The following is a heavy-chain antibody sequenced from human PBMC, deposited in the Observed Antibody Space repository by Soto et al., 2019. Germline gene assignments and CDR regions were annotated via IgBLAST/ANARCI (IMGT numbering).Heavy chain of an antibody. V-gene: IGHV1-3*05. Sequence: QVQLVQSGSEEKKPGASVKVSCKASGYTFTSYAMHWVRQAPGQRLEWMGWTNAGNGNTKYSQQFQGRVTIPRDTSAITASLERISLRSDDTAVYYCARSIVVVTALDYWGQGTLVTVSS. CDR1: GYTFTSYA. D-gene: IGHD2-21*02. J-gene: IGHJ4*02. CDR2: TNAGNGNT. CDR3: ARSIVVVTALDY.